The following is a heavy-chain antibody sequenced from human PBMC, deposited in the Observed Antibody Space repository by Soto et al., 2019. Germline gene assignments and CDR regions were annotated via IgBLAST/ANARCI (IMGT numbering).Heavy chain of an antibody. J-gene: IGHJ4*02. CDR2: IYYSGST. D-gene: IGHD2-2*01. CDR1: GVSISSGGYY. Sequence: SETLSLTCNVSGVSISSGGYYWSWIRQHPAKGLEWIGHIYYSGSTYYNPSLKSRVTISVDTSKNQFSLKLSSVTAADTAVYYCARLRNCSSTSCKQGFDYWGQGTLVTVSS. V-gene: IGHV4-31*03. CDR3: ARLRNCSSTSCKQGFDY.